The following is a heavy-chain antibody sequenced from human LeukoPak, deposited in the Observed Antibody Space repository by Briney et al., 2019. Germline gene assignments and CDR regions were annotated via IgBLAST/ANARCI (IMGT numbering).Heavy chain of an antibody. V-gene: IGHV4-30-2*01. CDR2: IYHSGST. CDR1: GGSISSGGYY. J-gene: IGHJ4*02. Sequence: PSQTLSLTCTVSGGSISSGGYYWSWIRQPPGKGLEWIGYIYHSGSTYYNPSLKSRVTISVDRSKNQFSLKLSSVTAADTAVYYWARVSQGWGGDPYGFNYWGKETLVTASS. CDR3: ARVSQGWGGDPYGFNY. D-gene: IGHD3-16*01.